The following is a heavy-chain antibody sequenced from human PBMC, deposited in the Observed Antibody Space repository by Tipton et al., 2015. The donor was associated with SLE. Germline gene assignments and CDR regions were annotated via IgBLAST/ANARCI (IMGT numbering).Heavy chain of an antibody. CDR3: ARGGMWGFDY. J-gene: IGHJ4*02. V-gene: IGHV4-4*09. CDR2: IYTSGST. CDR1: GGSISSYY. Sequence: LRLSCTVSGGSISSYYWSWIRQPPGKGLEWIGYIYTSGSTNYNPSLKSRVTISVDTSKNQFSLKLSSVTAADTAVYYCARGGMWGFDYWGQGPLVTVSS. D-gene: IGHD1-14*01.